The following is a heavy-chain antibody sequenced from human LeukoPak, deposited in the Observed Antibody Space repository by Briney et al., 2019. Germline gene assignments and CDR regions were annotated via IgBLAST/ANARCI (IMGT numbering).Heavy chain of an antibody. Sequence: SETLSLTCGVSGGAITNYYWSWIRQHPGKGLEWIGYIYYSGSTYYNPSLKSRVTISVDTSKNQFSLKLSSVTAADTAVYYCARDRMVAAYPSGMDVWGQGTTVTVSS. D-gene: IGHD2-15*01. J-gene: IGHJ6*02. V-gene: IGHV4-31*11. CDR2: IYYSGST. CDR3: ARDRMVAAYPSGMDV. CDR1: GGAITNYY.